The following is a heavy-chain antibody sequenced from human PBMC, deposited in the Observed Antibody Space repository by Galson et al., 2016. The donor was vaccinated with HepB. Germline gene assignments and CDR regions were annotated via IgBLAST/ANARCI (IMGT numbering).Heavy chain of an antibody. D-gene: IGHD3-10*01. CDR1: GFLFSDYG. CDR3: ATPRYYYGSGNYGMDG. CDR2: IAYDGTKD. J-gene: IGHJ6*02. Sequence: SLRLSCAASGFLFSDYGMHWVRQAPGKGLEWVAVIAYDGTKDHYADSVGGRFAISRDNSQNTLYLQMTSLRREDTAVYYCATPRYYYGSGNYGMDGWGQGTTVTVSS. V-gene: IGHV3-30*03.